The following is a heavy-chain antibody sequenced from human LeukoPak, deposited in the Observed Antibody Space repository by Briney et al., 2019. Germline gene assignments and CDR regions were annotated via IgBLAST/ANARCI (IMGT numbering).Heavy chain of an antibody. V-gene: IGHV3-21*01. CDR3: ARLGERVPAAIHLGVGMDV. CDR2: ISSSSSYI. D-gene: IGHD2-2*01. Sequence: PGGSLRLSCAASGFTFSSYSMNWVRQAPGKGLEWVSSISSSSSYIYYADSVKGRFTISRDNAKNSLYLQMNSLRAEDTAVYYCARLGERVPAAIHLGVGMDVWGQGTTVTVSS. J-gene: IGHJ6*02. CDR1: GFTFSSYS.